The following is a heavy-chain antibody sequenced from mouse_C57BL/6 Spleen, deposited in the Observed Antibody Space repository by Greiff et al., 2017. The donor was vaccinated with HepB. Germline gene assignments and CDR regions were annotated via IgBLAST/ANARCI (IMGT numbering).Heavy chain of an antibody. Sequence: EVQLQQSGAELVRPGASVKLSCTASGFNIKDDYMHWVKQRPEQGLEWIGWIDPENGDTEYASKFQGKATITADTAANTAYLQLSSLTSEDTAVYYCTTKLWDYWGQGTTLTVSS. V-gene: IGHV14-4*01. D-gene: IGHD1-1*02. CDR3: TTKLWDY. CDR2: IDPENGDT. J-gene: IGHJ2*01. CDR1: GFNIKDDY.